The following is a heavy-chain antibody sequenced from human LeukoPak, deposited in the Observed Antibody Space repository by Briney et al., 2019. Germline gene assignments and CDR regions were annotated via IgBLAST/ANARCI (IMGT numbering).Heavy chain of an antibody. CDR1: GFSFRSHG. V-gene: IGHV3-23*01. J-gene: IGHJ6*03. Sequence: KAGGSLRLSCAASGFSFRSHGMNWVRQAPGKGLEWVSGISPRGDITYYKDSVRGRFTISRDNFKNTVSLQLNSLRAEDTALYYCARLSAYYYGSYFYYYMDVWGKGTTVTVSS. D-gene: IGHD3-10*01. CDR3: ARLSAYYYGSYFYYYMDV. CDR2: ISPRGDIT.